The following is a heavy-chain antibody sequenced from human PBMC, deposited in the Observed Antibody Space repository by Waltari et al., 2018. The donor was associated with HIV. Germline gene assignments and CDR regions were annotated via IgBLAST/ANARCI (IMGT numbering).Heavy chain of an antibody. D-gene: IGHD3-22*01. CDR3: ARAKTYYYDSRTQAFDY. Sequence: QVQLQQWGAGLLKPSETLSLTCAVYGGSFSGYYWSWILQPTGKGLEWIGEIKHSGSSDEHPSLKRRVTISVDTAKNRFSLKLGSVTAADTSVYYCARAKTYYYDSRTQAFDYWGQGTLVTVSS. CDR1: GGSFSGYY. CDR2: IKHSGSS. V-gene: IGHV4-34*01. J-gene: IGHJ4*02.